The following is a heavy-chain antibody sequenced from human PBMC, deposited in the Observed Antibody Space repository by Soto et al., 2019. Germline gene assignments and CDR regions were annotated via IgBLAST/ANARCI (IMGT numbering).Heavy chain of an antibody. J-gene: IGHJ4*02. D-gene: IGHD6-19*01. Sequence: VQLVESGGGVVQPGRSLRLSCAASGFTFSSYAMHWVRQAPGKGLEWVAVISYDGSNKYYADSVKGRFTISRDNSKNTLYLQMNSLRAEDTAVYYCARDDGYSSGWFPDYWGQGTLVTVSS. CDR2: ISYDGSNK. V-gene: IGHV3-30-3*01. CDR3: ARDDGYSSGWFPDY. CDR1: GFTFSSYA.